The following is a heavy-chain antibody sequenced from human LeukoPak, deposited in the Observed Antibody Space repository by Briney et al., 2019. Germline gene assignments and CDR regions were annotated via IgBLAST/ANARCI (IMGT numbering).Heavy chain of an antibody. V-gene: IGHV4-39*01. Sequence: PSETLSLTCTVSGASISSRSYYWGWIRQPPGKGLEWSGRIYYGGSTYYNPSLKSRVTISVDTSKNQFSLKLTSVTAADTAVYYCATSFSGSWVVGGPTHFDYWGQGALVTVSS. CDR1: GASISSRSYY. D-gene: IGHD2-15*01. J-gene: IGHJ4*02. CDR2: IYYGGST. CDR3: ATSFSGSWVVGGPTHFDY.